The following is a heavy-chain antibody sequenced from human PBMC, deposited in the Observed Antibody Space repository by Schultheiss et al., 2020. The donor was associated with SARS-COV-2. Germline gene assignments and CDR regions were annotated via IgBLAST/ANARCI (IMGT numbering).Heavy chain of an antibody. V-gene: IGHV3-11*06. Sequence: GGSLRLSCAVYGGSFSGYYWSWIRQAPGKGLEWVSSISSSSSYTNYADSVKGRFTISRDNAKNSLYLQMNSLRAEDTAVYYCARDPESVPHGYWGQGTLVTVSS. CDR1: GGSFSGYY. CDR3: ARDPESVPHGY. CDR2: ISSSSSYT. D-gene: IGHD6-6*01. J-gene: IGHJ4*02.